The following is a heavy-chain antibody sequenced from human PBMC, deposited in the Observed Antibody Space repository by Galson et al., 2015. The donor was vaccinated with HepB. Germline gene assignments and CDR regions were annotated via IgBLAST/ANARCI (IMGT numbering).Heavy chain of an antibody. D-gene: IGHD2-15*01. CDR3: ATVPVVAATHQFDY. J-gene: IGHJ4*02. Sequence: VKVSCKVSGYTFTDYYMHWVQQAPGKGLEWMGLVDPEDGETIYAEKFQGRVTITADTSTDTAYMELSSLRSEDTAVYYCATVPVVAATHQFDYWGQGTLVTVSS. CDR1: GYTFTDYY. CDR2: VDPEDGET. V-gene: IGHV1-69-2*01.